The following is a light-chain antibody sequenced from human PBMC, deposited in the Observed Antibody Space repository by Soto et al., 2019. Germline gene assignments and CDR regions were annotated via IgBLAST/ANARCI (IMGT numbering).Light chain of an antibody. CDR1: QGISNW. J-gene: IGKJ3*01. CDR2: AAS. Sequence: DIQMTHSPSSVSASVGDRVSITCRASQGISNWLAWYQQKPGRAPKLLIYAASSLQSGVSSRFSGSGSGTDFTLTISSLQPEDFATYYCQQGNSFLLTFGPGNKVDIX. CDR3: QQGNSFLLT. V-gene: IGKV1D-12*01.